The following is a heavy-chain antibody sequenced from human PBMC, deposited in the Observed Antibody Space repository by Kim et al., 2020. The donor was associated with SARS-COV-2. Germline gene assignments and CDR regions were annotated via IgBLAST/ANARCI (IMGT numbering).Heavy chain of an antibody. CDR1: GFTFSSYA. J-gene: IGHJ2*01. V-gene: IGHV3-23*01. Sequence: GGSLRLSCAASGFTFSSYAMSWVRQAPGKGLEWVSAISGSGGSTYYADSVKGRFTISRDNSKNTLYLQMNSLRAEDTAVYYCAKWGSYYDILTVIWYFDLWGRGTLVTVSS. CDR2: ISGSGGST. CDR3: AKWGSYYDILTVIWYFDL. D-gene: IGHD3-9*01.